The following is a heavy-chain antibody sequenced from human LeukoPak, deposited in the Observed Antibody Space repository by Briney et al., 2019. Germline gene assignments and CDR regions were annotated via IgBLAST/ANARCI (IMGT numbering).Heavy chain of an antibody. CDR2: FDPEDGET. Sequence: ASVKVSCKVSGYTLTELSMHWVRQAPGKGLEWMGGFDPEDGETIYAQKFQGRVTMTEDTSTDTAYMELSSLRSEDTAVYYCATGRTYDYGDPNFDYWGREPWSPSPQ. V-gene: IGHV1-24*01. D-gene: IGHD4-17*01. J-gene: IGHJ4*02. CDR1: GYTLTELS. CDR3: ATGRTYDYGDPNFDY.